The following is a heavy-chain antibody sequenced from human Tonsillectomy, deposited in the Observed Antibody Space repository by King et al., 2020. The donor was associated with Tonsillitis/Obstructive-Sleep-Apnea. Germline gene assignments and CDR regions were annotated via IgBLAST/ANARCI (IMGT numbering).Heavy chain of an antibody. CDR1: GGSISSYY. D-gene: IGHD3-22*01. CDR2: IYYSGST. V-gene: IGHV4-59*01. J-gene: IGHJ4*02. CDR3: ARAPRISSGYYFHFDY. Sequence: QLQESGPGLVKPSETLSLTCTVSGGSISSYYWSWIRQPPGKGLEWIGYIYYSGSTNYNPSLKSRVTIPVDTSKNQFSLKLSSVTASDTAVYYCARAPRISSGYYFHFDYWGQGTLVTVSS.